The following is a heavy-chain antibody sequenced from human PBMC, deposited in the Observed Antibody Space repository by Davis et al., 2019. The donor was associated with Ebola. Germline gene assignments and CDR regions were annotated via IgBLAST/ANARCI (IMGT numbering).Heavy chain of an antibody. CDR2: LGTSADT. CDR3: ARGDSMDV. Sequence: PGGSLRLSCAASGFIFSSYVMSWVRQAPGKGLEWVSTLGTSADTYYADSVKGRFTISRDNSKNTLYLQMNSLRAEDTAVYYCARGDSMDVWGKGTTVTVSS. CDR1: GFIFSSYV. V-gene: IGHV3-23*01. D-gene: IGHD3-16*01. J-gene: IGHJ6*04.